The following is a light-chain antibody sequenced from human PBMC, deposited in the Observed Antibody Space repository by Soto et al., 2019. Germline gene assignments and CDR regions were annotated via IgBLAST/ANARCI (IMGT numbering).Light chain of an antibody. V-gene: IGKV1-27*01. CDR2: AAS. CDR1: QGISNY. J-gene: IGKJ1*01. CDR3: QKYDSAPWT. Sequence: DIQMTQSPSSLSASVRDRVTITCRASQGISNYLAWYQQKPGKVPKLLIYAASTLQSGVPSRFSGSGYGTDFTLTISSLQPEDVETYYCQKYDSAPWTFGQGTKVEIK.